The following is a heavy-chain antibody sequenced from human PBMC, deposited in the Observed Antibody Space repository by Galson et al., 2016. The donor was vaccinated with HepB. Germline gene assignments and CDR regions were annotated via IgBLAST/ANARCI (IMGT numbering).Heavy chain of an antibody. CDR2: IYSSGGD. V-gene: IGHV4-59*01. CDR3: ARSRKVGAPRYYLDH. J-gene: IGHJ4*02. D-gene: IGHD1-26*01. Sequence: SETLSLTCNVSIGFSENELWNWVQKPPGKELEGVGYIYSSGGDNYNPSLKSRVTISIDKSKKEVSLKLNSLTAADTAVYYCARSRKVGAPRYYLDHWGQGSVVTVSS. CDR1: IGFSENEL.